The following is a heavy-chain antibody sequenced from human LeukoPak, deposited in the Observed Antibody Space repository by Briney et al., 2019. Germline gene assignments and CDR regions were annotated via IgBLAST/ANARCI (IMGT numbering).Heavy chain of an antibody. Sequence: GASVKVSCKVSGYTLTELSMHWVRQAPGQGLEWMGIINPSGGSTSYAQKFQGRVTMTRDTSTSTVYMELSSLRSEDTAVYYCARDPGELSPHGYYFDYWGQGTLVTVSS. CDR3: ARDPGELSPHGYYFDY. D-gene: IGHD1-26*01. CDR1: GYTLTELS. CDR2: INPSGGST. J-gene: IGHJ4*02. V-gene: IGHV1-46*01.